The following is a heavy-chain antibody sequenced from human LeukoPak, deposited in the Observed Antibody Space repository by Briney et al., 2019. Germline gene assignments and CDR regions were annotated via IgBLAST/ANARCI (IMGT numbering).Heavy chain of an antibody. D-gene: IGHD2-15*01. CDR3: AGFLVGYCRAGSCYSPVKFQY. CDR2: IDPNSGGT. J-gene: IGHJ1*01. Sequence: ASVTVSCKASGYTLTDYYIHWVRQAPGQGLEWMGCIDPNSGGTNYAQKFQGRVTMTRDTSISTAHLETSRLRSDDAADIYCAGFLVGYCRAGSCYSPVKFQYWGQGTLVTVSS. CDR1: GYTLTDYY. V-gene: IGHV1-2*02.